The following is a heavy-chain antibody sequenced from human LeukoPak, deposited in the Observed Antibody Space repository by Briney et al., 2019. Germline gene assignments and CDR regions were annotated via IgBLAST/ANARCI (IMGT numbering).Heavy chain of an antibody. CDR1: GGSISSGDYY. J-gene: IGHJ4*02. CDR2: IYYSGNT. Sequence: SETLSLTCTVSGGSISSGDYYWSWIRQPPGKGLEWIGYIYYSGNTYYNPSLKSRVTISVDTSKNQFSLKLSSVTAADTAVYYCARGGGRYCSSTSCYSVGFDYWGQGTLVTVSS. CDR3: ARGGGRYCSSTSCYSVGFDY. V-gene: IGHV4-30-4*08. D-gene: IGHD2-2*02.